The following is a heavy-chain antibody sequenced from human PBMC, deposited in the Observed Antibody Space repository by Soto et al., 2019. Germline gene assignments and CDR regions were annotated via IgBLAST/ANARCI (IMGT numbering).Heavy chain of an antibody. J-gene: IGHJ6*02. Sequence: QVQLVQSGAEVKKPGSSVKVSCKASGGTFSSYAISWVRQAPGQGLEWMGGIIPIFGTANYAQKFQGRVTITADESTSTAYMELSSLRSEDKAVYYCAREGARGNYHYYGMDVWGQGTTVTVSS. CDR3: AREGARGNYHYYGMDV. V-gene: IGHV1-69*01. D-gene: IGHD4-4*01. CDR2: IIPIFGTA. CDR1: GGTFSSYA.